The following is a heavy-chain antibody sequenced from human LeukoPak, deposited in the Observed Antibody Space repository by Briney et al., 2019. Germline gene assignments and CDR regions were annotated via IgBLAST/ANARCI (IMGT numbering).Heavy chain of an antibody. Sequence: ASVKVSCKASGYTFTSYYMHWVRQAPGQGLEWMGIVNPSGGSTSYAQKFQGRVTMTRDTSTSTVYMELSSLRSEDTAVYYCAREGEWLDYFDYWGQGTLVTVSS. V-gene: IGHV1-46*01. D-gene: IGHD6-19*01. CDR2: VNPSGGST. CDR3: AREGEWLDYFDY. J-gene: IGHJ4*02. CDR1: GYTFTSYY.